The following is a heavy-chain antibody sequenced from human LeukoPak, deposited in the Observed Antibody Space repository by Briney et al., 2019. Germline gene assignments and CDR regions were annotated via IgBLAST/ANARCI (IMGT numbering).Heavy chain of an antibody. CDR2: ISYDGSNK. J-gene: IGHJ4*02. CDR3: AKDSVAGTEMYYFDY. D-gene: IGHD6-19*01. CDR1: RCTFSSYG. V-gene: IGHV3-30*18. Sequence: GGSLRLSCAASRCTFSSYGMHWVSQAPGKGLEWVAVISYDGSNKYYADSVKGRFTISRDNSKDTLYLQMNSLRAEDTAVYYCAKDSVAGTEMYYFDYWGQGTLVTVSS.